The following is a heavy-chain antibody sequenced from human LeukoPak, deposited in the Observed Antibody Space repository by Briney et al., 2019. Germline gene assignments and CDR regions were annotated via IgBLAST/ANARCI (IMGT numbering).Heavy chain of an antibody. V-gene: IGHV3-21*01. D-gene: IGHD6-13*01. J-gene: IGHJ6*03. CDR2: ISSSSSYI. CDR1: GFTFSSYE. Sequence: PGGSLRLSCAASGFTFSSYEMNWVRQAPGKGLEWVSSISSSSSYIYYADSVKGRFTISRDNAKNSLYLQMNSLRAEDTAVYYCARMGSSSWTSDGYYYYMDVWGKGTTVTVSS. CDR3: ARMGSSSWTSDGYYYYMDV.